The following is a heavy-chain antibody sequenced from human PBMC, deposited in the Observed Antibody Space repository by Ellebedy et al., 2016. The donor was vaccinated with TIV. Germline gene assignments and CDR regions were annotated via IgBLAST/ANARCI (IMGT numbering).Heavy chain of an antibody. J-gene: IGHJ4*02. CDR3: ARDHPLGIENFDY. CDR2: INSDGSST. D-gene: IGHD7-27*01. V-gene: IGHV3-74*01. CDR1: GFTFSSYW. Sequence: PGGSLRLSCAASGFTFSSYWMHWVRQAPGKGLVWVSRINSDGSSTSYADAVKGRFTISRDNAKNTLYLQLNSLRAEDTAVYYCARDHPLGIENFDYWGQGTLVTVSS.